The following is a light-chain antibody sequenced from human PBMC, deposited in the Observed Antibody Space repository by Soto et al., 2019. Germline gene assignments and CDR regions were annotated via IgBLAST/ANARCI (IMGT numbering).Light chain of an antibody. CDR3: CSYAGSYSLYV. V-gene: IGLV2-11*01. J-gene: IGLJ1*01. CDR1: SSDGGDYNY. Sequence: QSALTQPRSVSGSPGQSVTISCTGTSSDGGDYNYVSWYQQHPGKAPKLMIYDVSKRPSGVPDRFSGSKSGNTASLTSSGLQAEDEADYYCCSYAGSYSLYVFGTGTKVTVL. CDR2: DVS.